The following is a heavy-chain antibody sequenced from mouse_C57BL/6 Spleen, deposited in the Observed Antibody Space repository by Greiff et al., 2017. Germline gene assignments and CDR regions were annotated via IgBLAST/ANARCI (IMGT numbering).Heavy chain of an antibody. Sequence: VQLVESGPGLVQPSQSLSITCTVSGFSFTSYGVPWVRQSPGKGLEWLGVIWSGGSTDYNAAFISRLSISKDNSKSQVFFKMNSLQADDTAIYYWARKHYYDYDEGYAMDYWGQGTTVTVA. CDR1: GFSFTSYG. V-gene: IGHV2-2*01. D-gene: IGHD2-4*01. CDR3: ARKHYYDYDEGYAMDY. J-gene: IGHJ4*01. CDR2: IWSGGST.